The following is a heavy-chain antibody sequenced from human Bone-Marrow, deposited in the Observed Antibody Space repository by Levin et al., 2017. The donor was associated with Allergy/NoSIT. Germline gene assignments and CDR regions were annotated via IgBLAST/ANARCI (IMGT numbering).Heavy chain of an antibody. J-gene: IGHJ5*02. D-gene: IGHD6-25*01. Sequence: SQTLSLTCTVSGGSVGSGAYFWSWIRQPPGRGLDFIAYTSYSGSTKFNPSLMSRAAVSVDTSKNQFSLTLSSVPAADTAVYYCARLSGYPTDLFDPWGQGTLVTVSA. CDR3: ARLSGYPTDLFDP. CDR2: TSYSGST. CDR1: GGSVGSGAYF. V-gene: IGHV4-31*03.